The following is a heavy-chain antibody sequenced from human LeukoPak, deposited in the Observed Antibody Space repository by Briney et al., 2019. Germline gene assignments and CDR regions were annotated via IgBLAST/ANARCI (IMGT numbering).Heavy chain of an antibody. V-gene: IGHV3-7*01. CDR1: GFTFSSYW. CDR3: ARGGGYCSSTSCYTPAFDI. Sequence: GGSLRLSCAASGFTFSSYWMSWVRQAPGKGLEWVANIKRDGSEKYYVDSVKGRFTISRDNAKNSLYLQMNSLRAEDTAVYYCARGGGYCSSTSCYTPAFDIWGQGTMVTVSS. CDR2: IKRDGSEK. D-gene: IGHD2-2*02. J-gene: IGHJ3*02.